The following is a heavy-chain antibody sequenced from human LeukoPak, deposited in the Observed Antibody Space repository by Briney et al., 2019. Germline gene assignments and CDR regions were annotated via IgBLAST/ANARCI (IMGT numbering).Heavy chain of an antibody. CDR3: AREGGWTFDY. D-gene: IGHD2-15*01. Sequence: PGGALRLSCAASGFTFSRLEMNWVRQAPGKGLDWVSYISSGGSTRYYADSAKGRFTISRDSAKNSLHLQMNSLRAEDTAVYYCAREGGWTFDYWGQGTLVTVSS. J-gene: IGHJ4*02. CDR2: ISSGGSTR. CDR1: GFTFSRLE. V-gene: IGHV3-48*03.